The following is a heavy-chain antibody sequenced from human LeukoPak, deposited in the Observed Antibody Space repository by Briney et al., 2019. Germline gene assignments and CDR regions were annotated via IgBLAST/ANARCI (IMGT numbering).Heavy chain of an antibody. V-gene: IGHV3-23*01. CDR2: ISGSGGST. CDR1: GFTFSSYA. CDR3: AKSPIAARPTTAGY. Sequence: PGGSLRLSCAASGFTFSSYAMSWVRQAPGKGLEWASAISGSGGSTYYADSVKGRFTISRDNSKNTLYLQMNSLRAEDTAVYYCAKSPIAARPTTAGYWGQGTLVTVSS. J-gene: IGHJ4*02. D-gene: IGHD6-6*01.